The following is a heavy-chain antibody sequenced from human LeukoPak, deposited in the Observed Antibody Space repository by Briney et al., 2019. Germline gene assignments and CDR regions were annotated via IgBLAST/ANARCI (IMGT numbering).Heavy chain of an antibody. CDR1: GYTFTGYY. D-gene: IGHD3-22*01. CDR3: ARTYYYDSSGYYFLSWFDP. J-gene: IGHJ5*02. CDR2: INPNSGGT. Sequence: ASVKVSCKASGYTFTGYYMHWVRQAPGQGLEWMGWINPNSGGTNYAQKFQGRVTVTRDTSISTAYMELSRLRSDDTAVYYCARTYYYDSSGYYFLSWFDPWGQGTLVTVSS. V-gene: IGHV1-2*02.